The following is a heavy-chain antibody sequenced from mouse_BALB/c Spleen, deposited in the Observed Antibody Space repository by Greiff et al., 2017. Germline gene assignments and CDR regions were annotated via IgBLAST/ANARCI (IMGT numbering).Heavy chain of an antibody. V-gene: IGHV5-12-1*01. CDR3: ARVYYGSSYWYFDD. CDR2: ISSGGGST. Sequence: EVKLMESGGGLVKPGGSLKLSCAASGFAFSSYDMSWVRQTPEKRLEWVAYISSGGGSTYYPDTVKGRFTISRDNAKNTLYLQMSSLKSEDTAMYYGARVYYGSSYWYFDDWGAGTTVTVSS. D-gene: IGHD1-1*01. CDR1: GFAFSSYD. J-gene: IGHJ1*01.